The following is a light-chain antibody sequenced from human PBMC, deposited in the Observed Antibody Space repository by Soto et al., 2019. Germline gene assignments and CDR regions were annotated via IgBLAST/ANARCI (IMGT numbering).Light chain of an antibody. CDR1: HDIDNY. V-gene: IGKV1-33*01. J-gene: IGKJ4*01. Sequence: DIQMTQSPSSLSASVGDRVTFTCQASHDIDNYLNWYQERPGKAPTPMIYEASNLETAVSSRFSGSRSGTDSIFTISSLQPEVIPTYYCQQYDNLPFTFGGGTKVEIK. CDR2: EAS. CDR3: QQYDNLPFT.